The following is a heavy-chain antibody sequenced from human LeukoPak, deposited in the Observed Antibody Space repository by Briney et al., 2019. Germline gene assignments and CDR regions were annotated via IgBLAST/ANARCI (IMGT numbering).Heavy chain of an antibody. CDR3: AKGPSETAMATAFDY. J-gene: IGHJ4*02. V-gene: IGHV3-30*02. D-gene: IGHD5-18*01. CDR2: IRYDGSNK. Sequence: GGSLRLSCAASGFSFSSYGMHWVRQSPGKGLEWVAVIRYDGSNKYYADSVKGRFTISRDNSKNTLYLQMNSLRAEDTALYYCAKGPSETAMATAFDYRGQGTLVTVSS. CDR1: GFSFSSYG.